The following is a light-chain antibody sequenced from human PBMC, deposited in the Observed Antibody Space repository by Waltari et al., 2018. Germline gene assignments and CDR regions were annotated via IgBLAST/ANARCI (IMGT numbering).Light chain of an antibody. CDR2: AAS. V-gene: IGKV3-20*01. Sequence: VLTQSPGTLSLSPGERANISCRASQSISKYLVWYQQRPGHAPRLLIYAASTRATGIPDRFSGSGFGTDFTLTISRLEPEDFAMYYCQNHERLPATFGQGTKVEIK. CDR3: QNHERLPAT. J-gene: IGKJ1*01. CDR1: QSISKY.